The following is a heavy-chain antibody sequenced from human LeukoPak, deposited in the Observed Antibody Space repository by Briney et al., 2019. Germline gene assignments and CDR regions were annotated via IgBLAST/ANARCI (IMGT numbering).Heavy chain of an antibody. V-gene: IGHV1-8*03. CDR1: GYTFTSYD. J-gene: IGHJ4*02. Sequence: ASVKVSCKASGYTFTSYDINWVRQAPGQGLEWMGWMNPNSGNTGYAQKFQGRVTITRNTSISTAYMELSSLRSEDTAVYYCARGVERYYDSSGYSYYFGYWGQGTLVTVSS. CDR3: ARGVERYYDSSGYSYYFGY. D-gene: IGHD3-22*01. CDR2: MNPNSGNT.